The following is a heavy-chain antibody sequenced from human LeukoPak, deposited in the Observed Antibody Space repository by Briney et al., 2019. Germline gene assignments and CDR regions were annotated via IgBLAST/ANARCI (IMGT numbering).Heavy chain of an antibody. D-gene: IGHD2-15*01. CDR3: ARDLQGGPNDP. V-gene: IGHV4-30-4*01. CDR1: GGSIGSGDYY. CDR2: ISHSGGT. J-gene: IGHJ5*02. Sequence: SETLSLNCTVSGGSIGSGDYYWSWIRQPAGKGLEWIAYISHSGGTYYNPSLKSRATISLDTSRNQFSLKLSSVTAADTAVYYCARDLQGGPNDPWGQGTLVTVSS.